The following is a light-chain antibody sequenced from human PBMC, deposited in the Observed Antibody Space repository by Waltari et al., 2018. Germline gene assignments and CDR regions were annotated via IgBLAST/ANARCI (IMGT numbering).Light chain of an antibody. CDR1: KLGTTY. J-gene: IGLJ2*01. CDR3: QVWDSSTHVV. CDR2: QDT. V-gene: IGLV3-1*01. Sequence: SYELTQPPSVSVSPGQTASITCSGDKLGTTYVCWYQQRPGQSPVLVIYQDTKLPSGIPERFSGSNSGNTATLTISGTQAMDEAAYYCQVWDSSTHVVFGGGTKLTVL.